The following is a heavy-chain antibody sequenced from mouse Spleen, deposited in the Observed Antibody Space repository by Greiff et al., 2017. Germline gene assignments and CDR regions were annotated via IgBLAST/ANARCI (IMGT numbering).Heavy chain of an antibody. J-gene: IGHJ1*01. V-gene: IGHV5-9-3*01. CDR3: ARHDGYRWYFDV. Sequence: DVKLVESGGGLVKPGGSLKLSCAASGFTFSSYAMSWVRQTPEKRLEWVATISSGGSYTYYPDSVKGRFTISRDNAKNTLYLQMSSLRSEDPAMYYCARHDGYRWYFDVWGAGTTVTVSS. CDR1: GFTFSSYA. D-gene: IGHD1-2*01. CDR2: ISSGGSYT.